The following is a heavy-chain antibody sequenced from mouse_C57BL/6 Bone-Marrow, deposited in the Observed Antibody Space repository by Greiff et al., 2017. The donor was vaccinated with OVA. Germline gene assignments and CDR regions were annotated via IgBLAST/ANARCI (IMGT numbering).Heavy chain of an antibody. Sequence: EVMLVESGGGLVQPKGSLKLSCAASGFTFNTYAMHWVRQAPGKGLEWVARIRSKSSNYATYYADTVKDRFTISSGDSQSMLYLQMNNLKTEDTAMYYCVRGGSAGYWFAYWGQGTLVTVSA. CDR2: IRSKSSNYAT. V-gene: IGHV10-3*01. CDR3: VRGGSAGYWFAY. J-gene: IGHJ3*01. CDR1: GFTFNTYA. D-gene: IGHD3-2*02.